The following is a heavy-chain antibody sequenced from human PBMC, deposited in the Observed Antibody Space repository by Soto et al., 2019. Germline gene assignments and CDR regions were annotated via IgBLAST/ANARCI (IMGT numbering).Heavy chain of an antibody. CDR3: ARIAGHCSSTSCYSYYYYYYIDV. D-gene: IGHD2-2*01. CDR1: GGSISDYY. J-gene: IGHJ6*03. CDR2: IYYSGTT. V-gene: IGHV4-59*08. Sequence: SETLSLTCTVCGGSISDYYWGWIRQPPGKGLEWMGNIYYSGTTNYNPSLKSRVTISVDTSKNQFSLKLTSVTAADTAVYYCARIAGHCSSTSCYSYYYYYYIDVWGKGTTVTVSS.